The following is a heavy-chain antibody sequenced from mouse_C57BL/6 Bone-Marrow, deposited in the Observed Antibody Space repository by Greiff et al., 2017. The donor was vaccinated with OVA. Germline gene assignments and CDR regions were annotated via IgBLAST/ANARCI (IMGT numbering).Heavy chain of an antibody. J-gene: IGHJ3*01. CDR3: AREGPYYGAWFAY. V-gene: IGHV1-43*01. D-gene: IGHD2-10*01. CDR2: INPSTGGT. Sequence: VQLKESGPELVKPGASVKISCKASGYSFTGYYMHWVKQSSEKSLEWIGEINPSTGGTRYNQKFQGKATLTVDKSSSTAYLQLKSLTSEDSAVYYCAREGPYYGAWFAYWGQGTLVTVSA. CDR1: GYSFTGYY.